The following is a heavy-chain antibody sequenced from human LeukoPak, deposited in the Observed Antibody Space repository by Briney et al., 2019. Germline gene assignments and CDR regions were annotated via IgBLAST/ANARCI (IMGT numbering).Heavy chain of an antibody. V-gene: IGHV3-33*01. CDR1: GFTFSDYG. D-gene: IGHD6-13*01. CDR2: IWYDGTDK. Sequence: RSGGSLRLSCAASGFTFSDYGMHWVRQAPGKGLEWVAVIWYDGTDKYYTDSVKGRFTISRDNSKKTLYLEMNTLRAEDTAVYYCARALYSGRWYGMDVWGQGTTVTVSS. J-gene: IGHJ6*02. CDR3: ARALYSGRWYGMDV.